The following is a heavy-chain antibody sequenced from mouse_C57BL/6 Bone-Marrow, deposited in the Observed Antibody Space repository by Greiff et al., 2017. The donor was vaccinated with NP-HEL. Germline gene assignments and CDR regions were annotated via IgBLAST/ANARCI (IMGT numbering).Heavy chain of an antibody. D-gene: IGHD3-2*02. CDR2: IDPSDSYT. CDR1: GYTFTSYW. V-gene: IGHV1-50*01. J-gene: IGHJ4*01. Sequence: QVQLQQPGAELVKPGASVKLSCKASGYTFTSYWMQWVKQRPGQGLEWIGEIDPSDSYTNYNQKFKGKATLTVDKSSSTAYMQLSSLTSEDSAVYYCSVLDSSGAMDYWGQGTTVTVSS. CDR3: SVLDSSGAMDY.